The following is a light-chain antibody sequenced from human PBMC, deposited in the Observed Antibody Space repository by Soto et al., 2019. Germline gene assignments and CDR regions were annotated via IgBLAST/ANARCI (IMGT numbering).Light chain of an antibody. V-gene: IGKV1-6*01. CDR1: QDIRDN. Sequence: AIQMTQSPSSLSASVGDRVTITCRASQDIRDNLAWYQQRPGEAPKVLIWPASRLQSGVPPRFSGSGSGTHFTLTIRGLQPEDFATYYCLPDYTYPRTFGQGTTV. J-gene: IGKJ1*01. CDR2: PAS. CDR3: LPDYTYPRT.